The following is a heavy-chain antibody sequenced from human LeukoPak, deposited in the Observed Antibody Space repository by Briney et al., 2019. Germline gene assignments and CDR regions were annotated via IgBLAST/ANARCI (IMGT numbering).Heavy chain of an antibody. V-gene: IGHV3-30*04. J-gene: IGHJ4*02. CDR3: ARDTGENGYYGLTGDY. CDR2: ISYDDGTNK. Sequence: GGSLRLSCAASGFTFSNHAIHWVRQAPGKGLEWVAVISYDDGTNKYYADSVEGRLTISRDNSKNTVFLHMNGLRPEDTAVYYCARDTGENGYYGLTGDYWGRGTLVTVSS. D-gene: IGHD1-14*01. CDR1: GFTFSNHA.